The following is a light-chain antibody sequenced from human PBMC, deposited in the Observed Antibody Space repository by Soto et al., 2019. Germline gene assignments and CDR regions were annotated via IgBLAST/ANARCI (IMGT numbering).Light chain of an antibody. CDR2: GAS. CDR3: QQYNHCPPET. CDR1: QSVSSN. V-gene: IGKV3-15*01. J-gene: IGKJ1*01. Sequence: EIPMTQSPATLSVSAGDRATITCQASQSVSSNLSWYQQKPGQAPMLLIYGASTRATGVPARFCGSGSGAEFTLPISSLQSEDYAVYYCQQYNHCPPETFGQGTKVDIK.